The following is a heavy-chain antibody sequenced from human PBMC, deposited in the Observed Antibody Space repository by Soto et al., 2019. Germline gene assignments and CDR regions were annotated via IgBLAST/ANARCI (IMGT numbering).Heavy chain of an antibody. D-gene: IGHD3-3*01. CDR3: ASGGGLRFLEWLSPFDY. Sequence: GASVKVSCKASGYTFTSYAMHWVRQAPGQRLEWMGWINAGNGNTKYSQKFQGRVTITRDTSANTAYMELSSLRSEDTAVYYCASGGGLRFLEWLSPFDYWGQGTLVTVSS. J-gene: IGHJ4*02. V-gene: IGHV1-3*01. CDR2: INAGNGNT. CDR1: GYTFTSYA.